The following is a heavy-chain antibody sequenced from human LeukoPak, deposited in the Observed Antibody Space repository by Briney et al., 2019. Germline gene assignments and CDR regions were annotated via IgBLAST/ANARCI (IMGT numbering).Heavy chain of an antibody. V-gene: IGHV3-7*05. CDR1: GFTFSNYW. Sequence: GGSLRLSCAASGFTFSNYWMIWVRQAPGKGLEWVTNIKQDGSEKRYADSVRGRFTVSRDNAQTSLYLQMSSLRAEDTAVYYCARASDPWLQLNWGQGTLVTVSS. CDR2: IKQDGSEK. D-gene: IGHD5-24*01. J-gene: IGHJ1*01. CDR3: ARASDPWLQLN.